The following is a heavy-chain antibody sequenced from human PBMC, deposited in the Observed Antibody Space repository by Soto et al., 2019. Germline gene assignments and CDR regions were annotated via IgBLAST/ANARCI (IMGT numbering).Heavy chain of an antibody. J-gene: IGHJ5*02. CDR1: GFTFSTYA. D-gene: IGHD3-9*01. Sequence: EVQLLESGGGLVQPGESLRLSCAASGFTFSTYAMTWVRQAPGKGLEWVSAISGSGGGTYYADSVKGRFTISRDNPKNTLYLQMNSLRAEDTAVYYCAKYPYDILTGYFGNWFDPWGQGTLVTVSS. CDR3: AKYPYDILTGYFGNWFDP. V-gene: IGHV3-23*01. CDR2: ISGSGGGT.